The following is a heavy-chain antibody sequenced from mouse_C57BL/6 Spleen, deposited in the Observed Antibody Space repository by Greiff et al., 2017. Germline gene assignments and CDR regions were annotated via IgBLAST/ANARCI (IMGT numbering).Heavy chain of an antibody. CDR2: ISDGGSYT. CDR3: AGAGYCPFDY. Sequence: EVNLVESGGGLVKPGGSLKLSCAATGFTFSSHAMSWVRQTPEKRLEWVATISDGGSYTYYPDNVEGRFTISRDNAKNNLYLQMSHLKSEDTAMXYWAGAGYCPFDYWGQGTTLTVSS. V-gene: IGHV5-4*03. CDR1: GFTFSSHA. J-gene: IGHJ2*01.